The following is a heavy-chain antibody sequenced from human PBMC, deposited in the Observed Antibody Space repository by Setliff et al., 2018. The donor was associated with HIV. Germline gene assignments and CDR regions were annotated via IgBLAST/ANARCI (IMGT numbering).Heavy chain of an antibody. CDR3: ARGGVAGSF. J-gene: IGHJ4*02. D-gene: IGHD6-19*01. Sequence: LRLSCTASGFTFKAHCMNWVRQAPGKGLEWVSYISDIGSTTYYADSVKGRFTISRDNAKKSLYLQMNSLRTEDTALYFCARGGVAGSFGGQGTLVTVSS. V-gene: IGHV3-11*01. CDR1: GFTFKAHC. CDR2: ISDIGSTT.